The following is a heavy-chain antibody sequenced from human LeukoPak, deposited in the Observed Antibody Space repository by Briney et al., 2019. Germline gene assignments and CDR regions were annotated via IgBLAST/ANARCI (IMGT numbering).Heavy chain of an antibody. J-gene: IGHJ4*02. Sequence: SVKVSCTASGGTFSSYAISWVRQAPGQGLEWMGGIIPIFGTANYAQKFQGRVTITADESTSTAYMELSSLRSEDTAVYYCARTCWYGPSYSFDYWGQGTLVTVSS. CDR1: GGTFSSYA. CDR2: IIPIFGTA. CDR3: ARTCWYGPSYSFDY. V-gene: IGHV1-69*13. D-gene: IGHD6-13*01.